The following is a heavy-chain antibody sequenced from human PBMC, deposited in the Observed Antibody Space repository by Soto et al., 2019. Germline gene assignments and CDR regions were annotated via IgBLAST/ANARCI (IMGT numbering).Heavy chain of an antibody. CDR2: IWYDGSEK. J-gene: IGHJ4*02. D-gene: IGHD6-19*01. CDR1: GFAFSNSG. CDR3: AREKSSGRYYFDY. Sequence: QVQVVESGGGVVQPGRPLKLTCAASGFAFSNSGMHWVRQAPGKGLEWVAVIWYDGSEKYYADSVKGRFTVSRDNSKNTLYLQMNSLRVEDTAVYYCAREKSSGRYYFDYWGQGTLVTVSS. V-gene: IGHV3-33*01.